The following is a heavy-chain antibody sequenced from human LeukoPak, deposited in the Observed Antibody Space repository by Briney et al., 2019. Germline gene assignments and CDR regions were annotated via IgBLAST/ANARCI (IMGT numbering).Heavy chain of an antibody. Sequence: GGSLRLSCAASGFTVSSNYMSWVRQAPGKGLEWVSVIYSGGSTYYADSVKGRFTISRDNSKNTLYLQMNSLRAEDTAVYYCAREVGPFHQLDYWGQGTLVTVSS. CDR3: AREVGPFHQLDY. CDR1: GFTVSSNY. CDR2: IYSGGST. D-gene: IGHD5-24*01. V-gene: IGHV3-53*01. J-gene: IGHJ4*02.